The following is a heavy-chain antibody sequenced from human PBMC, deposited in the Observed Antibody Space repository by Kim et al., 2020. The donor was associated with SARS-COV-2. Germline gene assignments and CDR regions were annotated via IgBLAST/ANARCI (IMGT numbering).Heavy chain of an antibody. V-gene: IGHV3-43*02. CDR1: GFTFDDYA. Sequence: GGSLRLSCAASGFTFDDYAMHWVRQAPGKGLEWVSLISGDGGSTYYADSVKGRFTISRDNSKNSLYLQMNSLRTEDTALYYCAKDKLGFWSLYYFDYWGQGTLVTVSS. CDR3: AKDKLGFWSLYYFDY. J-gene: IGHJ4*02. CDR2: ISGDGGST. D-gene: IGHD3-3*01.